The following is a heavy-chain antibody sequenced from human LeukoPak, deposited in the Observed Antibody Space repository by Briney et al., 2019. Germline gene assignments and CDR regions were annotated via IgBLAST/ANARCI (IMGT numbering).Heavy chain of an antibody. CDR3: TRGSGSSSILYYYYYMDV. J-gene: IGHJ6*03. CDR1: GGSFSGYY. CDR2: INHSGST. V-gene: IGHV4-34*01. Sequence: SETLSLTCAVYGGSFSGYYWSWIRQPPGKGLEWIGEINHSGSTNYNPSLKSRFTISVDTSKNQFSLKLSSVNAAETAVYYCTRGSGSSSILYYYYYMDVWGKGTTVTVSS. D-gene: IGHD6-6*01.